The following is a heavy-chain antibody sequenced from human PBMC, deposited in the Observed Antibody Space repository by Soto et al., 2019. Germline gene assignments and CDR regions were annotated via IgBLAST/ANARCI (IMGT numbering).Heavy chain of an antibody. J-gene: IGHJ4*02. Sequence: EVQLLESGGGLVQPGGSLRLSCAASGFTFSSYAMSWVRQAPGKGLEWVSAISGSGGSTYYADSVKGRFTISRDNSKNTLYLQMNSLRAEDTAVYYCAKSPSGWYKGGWGYFDYWGQGTLVTVSS. CDR1: GFTFSSYA. CDR2: ISGSGGST. D-gene: IGHD6-19*01. V-gene: IGHV3-23*01. CDR3: AKSPSGWYKGGWGYFDY.